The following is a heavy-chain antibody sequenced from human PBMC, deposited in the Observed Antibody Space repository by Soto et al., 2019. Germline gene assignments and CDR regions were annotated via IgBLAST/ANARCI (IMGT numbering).Heavy chain of an antibody. Sequence: QVQLVESGGGVVQPGRSLRLSCAASGFTFSSYGMHWVRQAPGKGLEWVAVIWYDGSNKYYADSVKGRFTISRDNSKNTLYLQMNSLRAEDTAVYYCARAGDYYDGMDVWGQGTTVTVSS. D-gene: IGHD7-27*01. V-gene: IGHV3-33*01. CDR2: IWYDGSNK. CDR3: ARAGDYYDGMDV. CDR1: GFTFSSYG. J-gene: IGHJ6*02.